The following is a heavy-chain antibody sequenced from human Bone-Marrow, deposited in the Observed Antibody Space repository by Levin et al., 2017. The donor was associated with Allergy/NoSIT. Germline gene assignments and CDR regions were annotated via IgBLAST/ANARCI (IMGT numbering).Heavy chain of an antibody. D-gene: IGHD4-17*01. CDR2: ISYDGSNK. V-gene: IGHV3-30*18. CDR1: GFTFSSYG. CDR3: AKDRVDYGDYIYYFDY. J-gene: IGHJ4*02. Sequence: HSGGSLRLSCAASGFTFSSYGMHWVRQAPGKGLEWVAVISYDGSNKYYADSVKGRFTISRDNSKNTLYLQMNSLRAEDTAVYYCAKDRVDYGDYIYYFDYWGQGTLVTVSS.